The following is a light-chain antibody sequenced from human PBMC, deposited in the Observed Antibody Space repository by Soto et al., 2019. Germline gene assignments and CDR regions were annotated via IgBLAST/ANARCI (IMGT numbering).Light chain of an antibody. J-gene: IGKJ4*01. Sequence: EIVMTQSPATLSVSPGEGVTLSCRASQSISNNLAWYQQKPGQAPRLVIYGASTRATGIPARFRGSQSGTEFTLTISCLQSEDFATYYCQQYYSYPLTFGGGTKVEIK. V-gene: IGKV3-15*01. CDR3: QQYYSYPLT. CDR1: QSISNN. CDR2: GAS.